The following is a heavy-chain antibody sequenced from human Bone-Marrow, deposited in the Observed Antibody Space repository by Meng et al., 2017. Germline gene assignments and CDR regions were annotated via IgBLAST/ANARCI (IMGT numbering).Heavy chain of an antibody. CDR3: AREGRRIAAAGAYYYYYGMDV. CDR2: IWYDGSNK. V-gene: IGHV3-33*01. CDR1: GFTFSSYG. Sequence: GESLKISCAASGFTFSSYGMHWVRQAPGKGLEWVAVIWYDGSNKYYADSVKGRFTISRDNSKNTLYLQMNSLRAEDTAVHYCAREGRRIAAAGAYYYYYGMDVWGQGTAVTVSS. J-gene: IGHJ6*02. D-gene: IGHD6-13*01.